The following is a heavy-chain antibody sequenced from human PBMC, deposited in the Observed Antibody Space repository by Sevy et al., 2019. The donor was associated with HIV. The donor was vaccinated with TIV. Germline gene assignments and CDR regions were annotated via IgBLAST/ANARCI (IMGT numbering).Heavy chain of an antibody. D-gene: IGHD3-9*01. V-gene: IGHV3-15*01. CDR1: GFTFSNAW. Sequence: GGSLRLSCAGSGFTFSNAWMSWVRQAPGKGLEWVGRITSKTDGGTAYHAAPVKGRFTISRDDSKNTLYLQMNSLKTEDTAVYYCTTDGMYYDILTGYYRVVDYWGQGTLVTVSS. CDR2: ITSKTDGGTA. CDR3: TTDGMYYDILTGYYRVVDY. J-gene: IGHJ4*02.